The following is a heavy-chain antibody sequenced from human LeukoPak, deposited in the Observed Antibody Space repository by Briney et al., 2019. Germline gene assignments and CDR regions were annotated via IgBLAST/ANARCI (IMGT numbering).Heavy chain of an antibody. CDR2: ISAYNGNT. D-gene: IGHD3-22*01. J-gene: IGHJ4*02. V-gene: IGHV1-18*01. CDR1: GYTFTSYG. CDR3: ARAQYYYDSSGYYPYYFDY. Sequence: ASVKVSCKASGYTFTSYGISWVRQAPGQGLEWMGCISAYNGNTNYAQKLQGRVTMTTDTSTSTAYMELRSLRSDDTAVYYCARAQYYYDSSGYYPYYFDYWGQGTPVTVSS.